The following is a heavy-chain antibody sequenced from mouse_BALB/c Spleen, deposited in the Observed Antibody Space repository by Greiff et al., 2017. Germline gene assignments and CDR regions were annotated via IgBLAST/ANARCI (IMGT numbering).Heavy chain of an antibody. D-gene: IGHD1-3*01. CDR3: ARESSSHFDY. V-gene: IGHV2-9*02. CDR1: GFSLTSYG. J-gene: IGHJ2*01. CDR2: IWAGGST. Sequence: VKVVESGPGLVAPSQSLSITCTVSGFSLTSYGVHWVRQPPGKGLEWLGVIWAGGSTNYNSALMSRLSISKDNSKSQVFLKMNSLQTDDTAMYYCARESSSHFDYWGQGTTLTVSS.